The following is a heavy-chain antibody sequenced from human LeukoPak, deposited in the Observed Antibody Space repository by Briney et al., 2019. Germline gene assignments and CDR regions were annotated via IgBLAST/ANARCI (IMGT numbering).Heavy chain of an antibody. CDR3: ARTLIVGYRPGFDP. CDR1: GFTFSSYS. D-gene: IGHD2/OR15-2a*01. J-gene: IGHJ5*02. CDR2: ISSSSSYI. V-gene: IGHV3-21*01. Sequence: GGSLRLSCAASGFTFSSYSMNWVRQAPGKGLEWVSSISSSSSYIYYADSVKGRFTISRDNAKNSLYLQMNSLRAEDTAVYYCARTLIVGYRPGFDPWGQGTLVTVSS.